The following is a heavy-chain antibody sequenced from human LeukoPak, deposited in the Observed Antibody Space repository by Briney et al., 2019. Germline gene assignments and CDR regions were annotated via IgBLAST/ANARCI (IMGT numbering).Heavy chain of an antibody. V-gene: IGHV1-18*01. Sequence: VASVKVSCKASGYTFTSYGISWVRQAPGQGLEWMGWISAYNGNINYAQKLQGRVTMTTDTSTSTAYMELRSLRSDDTAVYYCASLSWDPPHDAFDIWGQGTMVTVSS. CDR3: ASLSWDPPHDAFDI. CDR2: ISAYNGNI. J-gene: IGHJ3*02. D-gene: IGHD1-26*01. CDR1: GYTFTSYG.